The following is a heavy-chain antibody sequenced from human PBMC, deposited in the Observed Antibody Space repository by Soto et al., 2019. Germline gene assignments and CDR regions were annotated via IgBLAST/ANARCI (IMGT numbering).Heavy chain of an antibody. CDR1: GGSFSGYY. V-gene: IGHV4-59*01. CDR3: ARGSRITIFGVVIIRGYNWFDP. D-gene: IGHD3-3*01. CDR2: IYYSGST. Sequence: SETLSLTCAVYGGSFSGYYWSWIRQPPGKGLEWIGYIYYSGSTNYNPSLKSRVTISVDTSKNQFSLKLSSVTAADTAVYYCARGSRITIFGVVIIRGYNWFDPWGQGTLVTVS. J-gene: IGHJ5*02.